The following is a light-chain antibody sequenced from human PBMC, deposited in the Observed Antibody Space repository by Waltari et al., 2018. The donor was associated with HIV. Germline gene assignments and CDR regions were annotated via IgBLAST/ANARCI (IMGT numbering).Light chain of an antibody. CDR1: SSDVGGYNY. CDR3: SSYTSSSTYV. Sequence: QSALTQPASVSGSPGQSLTISCTGTSSDVGGYNYVSWYQQHPGKAPKLMIYGVSNRASGVSNRFSGSKSGNTAALTISGLQAEDEADYYCSSYTSSSTYVFGTGTKVTVL. CDR2: GVS. V-gene: IGLV2-14*01. J-gene: IGLJ1*01.